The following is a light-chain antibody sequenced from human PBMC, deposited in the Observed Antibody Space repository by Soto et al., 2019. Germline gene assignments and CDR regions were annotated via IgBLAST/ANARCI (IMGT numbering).Light chain of an antibody. CDR1: QSDSNNY. CDR2: GAS. Sequence: IVLTQYTGTMSLFPGQGGARSCSARQSDSNNYLAGYQQKPGQAPWLLIYGASNRATGIPDRFSGSGSGTDFTLTISRLEPEDCAGYYCQQYGTSPRPFCQGSKVDIK. J-gene: IGKJ1*01. CDR3: QQYGTSPRP. V-gene: IGKV3-20*01.